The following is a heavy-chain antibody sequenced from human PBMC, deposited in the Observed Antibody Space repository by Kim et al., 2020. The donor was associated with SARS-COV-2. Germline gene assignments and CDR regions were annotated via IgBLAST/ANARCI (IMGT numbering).Heavy chain of an antibody. Sequence: YYGDSVKGRFTISRDNSKNTLYLQMNSLRAEDTAVYYCAKGRGSTKSEFDYWGQGTLVTVSS. CDR3: AKGRGSTKSEFDY. J-gene: IGHJ4*02. V-gene: IGHV3-23*01. D-gene: IGHD1-26*01.